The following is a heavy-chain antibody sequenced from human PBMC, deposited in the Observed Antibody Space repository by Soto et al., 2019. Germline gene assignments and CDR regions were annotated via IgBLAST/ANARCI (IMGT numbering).Heavy chain of an antibody. CDR2: IDPSDSYT. Sequence: PGESLKISCKGSGYSFTSYWISWVRQMPGKGLEWMGRIDPSDSYTNYSPSFQGHVTISADKSISTAYLQWSSLKASDTAMYYCARSGDLIMIFENWFDPWGQGTLVTVSS. J-gene: IGHJ5*02. V-gene: IGHV5-10-1*01. CDR1: GYSFTSYW. CDR3: ARSGDLIMIFENWFDP. D-gene: IGHD3-3*01.